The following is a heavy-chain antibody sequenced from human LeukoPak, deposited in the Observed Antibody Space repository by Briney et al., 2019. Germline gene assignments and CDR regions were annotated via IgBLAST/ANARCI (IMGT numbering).Heavy chain of an antibody. J-gene: IGHJ4*02. Sequence: VASVKVSCKASGYTFTSYYMHWVRQAPGQGLEWMGWINTNTGNPTYAQGFTGRFVFSLDTSVSTAYLQISSLKAEDTAVYYCARDPDGYHYPFDYWGQGTLVTVSS. D-gene: IGHD3-22*01. CDR1: GYTFTSYY. CDR3: ARDPDGYHYPFDY. CDR2: INTNTGNP. V-gene: IGHV7-4-1*02.